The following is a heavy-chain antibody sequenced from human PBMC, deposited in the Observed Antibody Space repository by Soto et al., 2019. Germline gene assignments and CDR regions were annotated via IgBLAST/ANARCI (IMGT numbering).Heavy chain of an antibody. CDR2: ISYDGSNK. CDR1: GFTFSSYA. D-gene: IGHD3-10*01. J-gene: IGHJ3*02. CDR3: ARGALWLGETPAAFDI. V-gene: IGHV3-30-3*01. Sequence: GGSLRLSCAASGFTFSSYAMHWVRQAPGKGLEWVAVISYDGSNKYYADSVKGRFTISRDNSKNTLYLQMNSLRAEDTAVYYCARGALWLGETPAAFDIWGQGTMVIVSS.